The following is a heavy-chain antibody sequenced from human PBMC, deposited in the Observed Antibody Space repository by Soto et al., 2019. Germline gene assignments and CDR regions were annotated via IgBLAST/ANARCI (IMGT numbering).Heavy chain of an antibody. J-gene: IGHJ3*02. D-gene: IGHD2-21*02. Sequence: SETLSLTGTVSGGSISSGCYYWSWIRQHPGKGLEWIGYIYYIGSTYYNPSLKSRVTISVDTSKNQFSLKLSSVTAADTAVYYCARDETGDHDAFDIWGQATMVTV. V-gene: IGHV4-31*03. CDR3: ARDETGDHDAFDI. CDR2: IYYIGST. CDR1: GGSISSGCYY.